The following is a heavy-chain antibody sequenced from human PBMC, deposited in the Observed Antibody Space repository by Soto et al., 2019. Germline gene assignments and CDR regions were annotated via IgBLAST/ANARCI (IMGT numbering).Heavy chain of an antibody. Sequence: QVQLVQSGAEVKKPGSSVKVSCKASGGTFSSYTISWVRQAPGQGLEWMGRIIPILGIANYAQKFQGRVTITADKSTSTAYMELSSLSSEDTAVYYCASDRDYCSGGSCYLSSHWGQAPLVTVSS. D-gene: IGHD2-15*01. CDR2: IIPILGIA. CDR1: GGTFSSYT. V-gene: IGHV1-69*02. J-gene: IGHJ1*01. CDR3: ASDRDYCSGGSCYLSSH.